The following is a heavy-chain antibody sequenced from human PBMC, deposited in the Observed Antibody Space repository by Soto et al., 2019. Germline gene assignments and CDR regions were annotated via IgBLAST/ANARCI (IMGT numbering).Heavy chain of an antibody. CDR1: GFTFSSYG. D-gene: IGHD1-1*01. V-gene: IGHV3-30*18. CDR3: AKDVADGRTGTYYYYYYMDV. Sequence: GGSLRLSCAASGFTFSSYGMHWVRQAPGKGLEWVAVISYDGSNKYYADSVKGRFTISRDNSKNTPYLQKNSLRAEETAVYYCAKDVADGRTGTYYYYYYMDVWGKGTTVTVSS. J-gene: IGHJ6*03. CDR2: ISYDGSNK.